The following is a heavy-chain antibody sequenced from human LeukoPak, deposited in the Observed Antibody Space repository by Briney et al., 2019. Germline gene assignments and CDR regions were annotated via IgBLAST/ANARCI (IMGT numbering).Heavy chain of an antibody. CDR2: IYYSGSS. CDR1: GGSISSYY. J-gene: IGHJ4*02. D-gene: IGHD3-9*01. CDR3: ACYGFDLLTGYDY. Sequence: SETLSLTCTISGGSISSYYWSWIRQPPGKGLEWIGYIYYSGSSYYNPSLKSRVTISVDASKGQFSLKLSSVTAADTAVYYCACYGFDLLTGYDYWGQGTLVTVSS. V-gene: IGHV4-59*08.